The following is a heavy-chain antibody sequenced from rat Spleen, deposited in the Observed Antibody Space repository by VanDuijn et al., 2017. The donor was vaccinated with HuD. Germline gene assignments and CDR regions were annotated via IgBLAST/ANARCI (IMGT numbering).Heavy chain of an antibody. V-gene: IGHV2S61*01. CDR1: GFSLSRHG. J-gene: IGHJ2*01. Sequence: QVQLKESGPGLVQPSQTLSLTCTVSGFSLSRHGVIWVRQPPGKGLEWMGVIWGNGNTNYTSALKSRLSISRDTSKSQVFLKMNNLQTESTDRYLCARSDNSSPYYFDDWSQGVMVSVSS. CDR2: IWGNGNT. D-gene: IGHD1-2*01. CDR3: ARSDNSSPYYFDD.